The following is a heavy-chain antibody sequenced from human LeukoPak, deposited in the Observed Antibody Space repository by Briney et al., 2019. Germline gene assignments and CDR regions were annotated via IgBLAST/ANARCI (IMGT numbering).Heavy chain of an antibody. CDR3: ARDQSWGNLDYYYGMDV. V-gene: IGHV3-30-3*01. CDR2: ISYDGSNK. CDR1: GFTFSSYA. D-gene: IGHD3-16*01. J-gene: IGHJ6*02. Sequence: PGGPLRLSCAASGFTFSSYAMHWVRQAPGKGLEWVAVISYDGSNKYYADSVKGRFTISRDNSKNTLYLQMNSLRAEDTAVYYCARDQSWGNLDYYYGMDVWGQGTTVTVSS.